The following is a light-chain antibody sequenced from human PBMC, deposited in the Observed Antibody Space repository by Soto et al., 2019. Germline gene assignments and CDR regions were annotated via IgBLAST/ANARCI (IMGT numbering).Light chain of an antibody. J-gene: IGKJ3*01. CDR1: QSVGRN. Sequence: EIVMTQSPVALSVSPGESAALSCRASQSVGRNFAWYQQRPGQAPRVLIYGASTRATGIPATFSGSGSGTEFTLTISSLQSEDFAVYYCQQYNNWPFTFGPGTKVDIK. V-gene: IGKV3-15*01. CDR2: GAS. CDR3: QQYNNWPFT.